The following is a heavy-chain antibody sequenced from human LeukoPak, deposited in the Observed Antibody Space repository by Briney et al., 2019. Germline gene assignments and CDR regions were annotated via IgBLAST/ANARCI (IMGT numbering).Heavy chain of an antibody. V-gene: IGHV3-21*01. CDR1: GFTFTSYS. CDR2: ISSSSSYI. J-gene: IGHJ4*02. CDR3: ARDLYGDYAGDY. D-gene: IGHD4-17*01. Sequence: GGSLRLSCAASGFTFTSYSMNWVRQAPGKGLEWVSPISSSSSYIYYAASVKGRFTISRDNAKNSLYLQMNSLRAEDTAVYYCARDLYGDYAGDYWGQGTLVTVFS.